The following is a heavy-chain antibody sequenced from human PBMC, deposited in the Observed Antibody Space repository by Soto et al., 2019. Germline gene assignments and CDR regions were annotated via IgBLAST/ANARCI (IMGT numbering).Heavy chain of an antibody. CDR1: GGSISSYY. J-gene: IGHJ6*03. Sequence: SETLSLTCTVSGGSISSYYWSWIRQPPGKGLEWIGYIYYSGSTNYNPSLKSRVTISVDTSKNQFSLKLSSVTAADTAVYYCARDGGGTYYYYYYMDVWGKGTTVTVS. CDR2: IYYSGST. D-gene: IGHD3-16*01. CDR3: ARDGGGTYYYYYYMDV. V-gene: IGHV4-59*01.